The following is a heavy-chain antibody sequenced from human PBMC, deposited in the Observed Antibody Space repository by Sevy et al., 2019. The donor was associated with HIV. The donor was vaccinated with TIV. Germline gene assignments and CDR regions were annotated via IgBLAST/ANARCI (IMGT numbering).Heavy chain of an antibody. CDR1: GFTFSSDS. V-gene: IGHV3-21*01. CDR3: ARATRRGNDWELLPPFDY. D-gene: IGHD1-26*01. J-gene: IGHJ4*02. Sequence: GGSLRLSCAASGFTFSSDSMNWVRQAPGKGLEWVSFISSSSSYIYYADSVKGRFTISRDNAKNSLYLQMNSLRAEDTGVYYCARATRRGNDWELLPPFDYWGQGTLVTVSS. CDR2: ISSSSSYI.